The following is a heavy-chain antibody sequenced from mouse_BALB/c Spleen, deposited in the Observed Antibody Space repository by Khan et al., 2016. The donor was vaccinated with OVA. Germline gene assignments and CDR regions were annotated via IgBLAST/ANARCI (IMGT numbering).Heavy chain of an antibody. CDR3: AREGAYYRSDGWFAY. CDR2: IIPSNDYT. V-gene: IGHV1-4*01. J-gene: IGHJ3*01. D-gene: IGHD2-14*01. CDR1: GYTFTTYT. Sequence: VELVESGAELARPGASVKMSCKASGYTFTTYTIHWVKQRPGQGLEWIGYIIPSNDYTNYNQKFKDRATLTADKSSSTAYMQLSSRTVEDSAVYYCAREGAYYRSDGWFAYWGQGTLVTVSA.